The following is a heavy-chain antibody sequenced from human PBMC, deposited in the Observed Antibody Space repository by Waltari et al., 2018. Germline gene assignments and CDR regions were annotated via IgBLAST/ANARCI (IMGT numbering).Heavy chain of an antibody. Sequence: QVQLVQSGAEVKKPGASVKVSCKASGYTFTGYYMHWVRQASGQGLEWMGGINRNSGGTNYAKKFQGRVTMTRNTSISTANVGLSRRRSDDTAVYYCARGSIVGATLNWFDPWGQGTLVTVSS. CDR2: INRNSGGT. CDR3: ARGSIVGATLNWFDP. V-gene: IGHV1-2*02. D-gene: IGHD1-26*01. J-gene: IGHJ5*02. CDR1: GYTFTGYY.